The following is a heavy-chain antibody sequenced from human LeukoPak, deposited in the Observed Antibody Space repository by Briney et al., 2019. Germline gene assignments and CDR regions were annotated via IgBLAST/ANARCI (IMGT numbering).Heavy chain of an antibody. Sequence: PSETLSLTCTVPGGSISSYYWSWIRQPPGKGLEWIGYIYYSGSTNYNPSLKSRVTISVDTSKNQFSLKLSSVTAADTAVYYCARAPRGAFDIWGQGTMVTVSS. J-gene: IGHJ3*02. CDR2: IYYSGST. CDR3: ARAPRGAFDI. V-gene: IGHV4-59*01. D-gene: IGHD3-10*01. CDR1: GGSISSYY.